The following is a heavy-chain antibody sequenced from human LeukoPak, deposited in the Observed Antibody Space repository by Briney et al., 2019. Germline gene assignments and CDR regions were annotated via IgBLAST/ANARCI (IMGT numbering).Heavy chain of an antibody. CDR1: GFTFSSYW. J-gene: IGHJ6*03. D-gene: IGHD6-19*01. V-gene: IGHV3-74*01. Sequence: GGSLRLSCAASGFTFSSYWMHWVRQAPGKGLVWVSRINSDGSSTSYADSVKGRFTISRDNAKNTLYLQMNSLRAEDTAVYYCARGGWSSYFTYYYMDVWGKGTTVTVSS. CDR3: ARGGWSSYFTYYYMDV. CDR2: INSDGSST.